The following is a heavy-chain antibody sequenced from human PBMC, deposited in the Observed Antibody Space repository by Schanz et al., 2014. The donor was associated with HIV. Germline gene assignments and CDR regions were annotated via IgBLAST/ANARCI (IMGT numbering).Heavy chain of an antibody. J-gene: IGHJ1*01. V-gene: IGHV1-18*01. Sequence: VQLLQSGAEVKKPGASVKVSCKTSGYTFASYGITWVRQAPGQGLDWVGWISPYNGDRKYDQKFQGRVTLTTDTSTNTAYMELRSLRSDDTAVYYCARGNLAWCGGGSCYTRFQFFQVWGQGTLITVSS. CDR2: ISPYNGDR. CDR3: ARGNLAWCGGGSCYTRFQFFQV. CDR1: GYTFASYG. D-gene: IGHD2-15*01.